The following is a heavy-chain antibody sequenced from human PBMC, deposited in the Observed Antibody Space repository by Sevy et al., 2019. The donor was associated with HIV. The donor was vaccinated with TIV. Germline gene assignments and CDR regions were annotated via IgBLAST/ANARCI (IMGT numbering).Heavy chain of an antibody. V-gene: IGHV4-59*01. CDR3: ARALQDYYYGMDV. J-gene: IGHJ6*02. Sequence: SETLSLTCTVSGDSISSYYWSWIRQPPGKGLEWIGYIYYSGSTNYNPSLKSRVAISKDTSKNQFSLKLSSVTAADTAVYYCARALQDYYYGMDVWGLGTTVTVSS. CDR1: GDSISSYY. CDR2: IYYSGST.